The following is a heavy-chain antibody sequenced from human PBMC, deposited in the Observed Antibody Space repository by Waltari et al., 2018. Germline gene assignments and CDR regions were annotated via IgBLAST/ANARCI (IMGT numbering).Heavy chain of an antibody. CDR1: GFDSSNHW. CDR2: INRGATI. D-gene: IGHD4-4*01. J-gene: IGHJ4*02. CDR3: IRGPSVDYSHPVPFDL. Sequence: EVRLVESGGDLVQPGESLTLSCAASGFDSSNHWISWVRQFPGKGPMWVARINRGATIGYDDSVRGRFTIFRDSSTNTVSLQMRSLTVEDTALYYCIRGPSVDYSHPVPFDLWGQGTLVTVSS. V-gene: IGHV3-74*01.